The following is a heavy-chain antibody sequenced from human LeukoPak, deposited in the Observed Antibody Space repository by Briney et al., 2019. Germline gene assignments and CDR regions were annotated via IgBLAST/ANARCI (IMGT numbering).Heavy chain of an antibody. Sequence: NPGGSLRLSCAASGFTFSSYWMHWVRQAPGKGLEWVSSISSSSSYIYYADSVKGRFTISRDNAKNSLYLQMNSLRAEDTAVYYCARESERWLANWGQGTLVTVSS. J-gene: IGHJ4*02. D-gene: IGHD5-24*01. CDR1: GFTFSSYW. CDR2: ISSSSSYI. V-gene: IGHV3-21*01. CDR3: ARESERWLAN.